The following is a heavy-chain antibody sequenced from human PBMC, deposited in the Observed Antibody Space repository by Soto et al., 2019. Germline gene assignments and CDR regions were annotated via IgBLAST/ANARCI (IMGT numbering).Heavy chain of an antibody. D-gene: IGHD2-2*01. CDR2: IKSKTDGGTT. CDR3: TTGGRYCSSTSCSKFDY. Sequence: EVQLVESGGGLVKPGGSLRLSCAASGFTFSNAWMSWVRQAPGKGLEWVGRIKSKTDGGTTDYAAPVKGRFTISRDDSKNTLYLQMNSLKTEDTAVYYCTTGGRYCSSTSCSKFDYWGQGTLVTVSS. J-gene: IGHJ4*02. CDR1: GFTFSNAW. V-gene: IGHV3-15*01.